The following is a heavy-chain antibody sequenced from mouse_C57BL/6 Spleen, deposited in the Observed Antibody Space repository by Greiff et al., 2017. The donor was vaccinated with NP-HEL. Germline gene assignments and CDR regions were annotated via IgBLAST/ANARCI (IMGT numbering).Heavy chain of an antibody. J-gene: IGHJ2*01. V-gene: IGHV1-26*01. CDR1: GYTFTDYY. CDR3: ARGRVRPHYFDY. Sequence: VQLQQSGPELVKPGASVKISCKASGYTFTDYYMNWVKQSHGKSLEWIGDINPNNGGTSYNQKFKGKATLTVDKSSSTAYMELRSLTSEDSAVYYCARGRVRPHYFDYWGQGTTLTVSS. CDR2: INPNNGGT.